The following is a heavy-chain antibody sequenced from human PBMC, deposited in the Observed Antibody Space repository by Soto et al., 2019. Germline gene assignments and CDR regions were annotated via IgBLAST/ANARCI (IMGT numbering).Heavy chain of an antibody. Sequence: SETLSLTCTVSGGSISSYYWSWIRQPPGKGLEWIGYIYYRGSTNYNPSLKSRVTISVDTSKNQFSLKLSSVTAADTAVYYCARVGYYYGSGTYVAFDPWGQGTLVTVSS. V-gene: IGHV4-59*01. CDR1: GGSISSYY. CDR2: IYYRGST. D-gene: IGHD3-10*01. J-gene: IGHJ5*02. CDR3: ARVGYYYGSGTYVAFDP.